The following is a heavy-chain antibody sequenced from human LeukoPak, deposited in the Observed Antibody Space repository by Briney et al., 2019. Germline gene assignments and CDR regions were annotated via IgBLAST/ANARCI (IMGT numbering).Heavy chain of an antibody. D-gene: IGHD3-22*01. V-gene: IGHV1-2*02. CDR3: ARDSSAWRSDLDY. CDR2: INPNTGGT. J-gene: IGHJ4*02. CDR1: GSTFSDHY. Sequence: GASVKVSCKASGSTFSDHYAPHYIHWVRQAPGLGLEWMGWINPNTGGTNYAQSFQDRVIMTRDTSLRTAYMELSRLSSDGTAVYYCARDSSAWRSDLDYWGQGTLVTVSS.